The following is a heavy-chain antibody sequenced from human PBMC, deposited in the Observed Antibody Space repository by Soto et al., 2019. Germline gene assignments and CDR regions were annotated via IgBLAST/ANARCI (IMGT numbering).Heavy chain of an antibody. CDR2: IYHSGST. CDR1: SGSISSSNW. Sequence: SETLSLTCAVSSGSISSSNWWSWVRQPPGKGLEWIGEIYHSGSTNYNPSLKSRVTISVDKSKNQFSLKLSPVTAADTAVYYCAAKAVAGYYFDYWGQGTLVTVSS. CDR3: AAKAVAGYYFDY. V-gene: IGHV4-4*02. J-gene: IGHJ4*02. D-gene: IGHD6-19*01.